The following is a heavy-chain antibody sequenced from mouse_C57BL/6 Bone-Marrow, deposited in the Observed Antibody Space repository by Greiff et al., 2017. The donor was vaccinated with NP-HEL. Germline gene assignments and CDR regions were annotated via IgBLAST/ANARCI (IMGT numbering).Heavy chain of an antibody. CDR1: GYTFTSYW. V-gene: IGHV1-64*01. CDR2: IHPNSGST. D-gene: IGHD2-1*01. Sequence: QVQLQQSGAELVKPGASVKLSCKASGYTFTSYWMHWVKQRPGQGLEWIGMIHPNSGSTNYNEKFKSKATLTVDKSSSTAYMQLSSLTSEDSAVYYCARSGGNYVGYFDYWGQGTTLTVSS. J-gene: IGHJ2*01. CDR3: ARSGGNYVGYFDY.